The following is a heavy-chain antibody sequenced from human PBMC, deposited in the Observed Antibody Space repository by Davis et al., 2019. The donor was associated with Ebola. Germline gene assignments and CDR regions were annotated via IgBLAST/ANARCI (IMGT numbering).Heavy chain of an antibody. CDR2: INPNSGDT. CDR1: GYTFTGYY. CDR3: TRGSGFWSGYFTAHFEF. V-gene: IGHV1-2*02. J-gene: IGHJ4*01. Sequence: SVKVSCKASGYTFTGYYIHWVRQAPGQGLEWMGWINPNSGDTKYAQKFQGRVTMTRDTSIRTAYMELPRLRSDDTAVFFCTRGSGFWSGYFTAHFEFWGQGTLVTVSS. D-gene: IGHD3-3*01.